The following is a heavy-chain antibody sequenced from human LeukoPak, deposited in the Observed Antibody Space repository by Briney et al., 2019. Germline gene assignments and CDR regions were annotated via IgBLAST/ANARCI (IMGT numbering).Heavy chain of an antibody. CDR3: ARGTMYYYGSGSYARFDP. Sequence: PPETLSLTCTVSGGSISSYYWSWIRQPPGKGLEWIGYIYYSGSTNYNPSLKSRVTISVDTSKNQFSLKLSSVTAADTAVYYCARGTMYYYGSGSYARFDPWGQGTLVTVSS. V-gene: IGHV4-59*01. CDR2: IYYSGST. J-gene: IGHJ5*02. D-gene: IGHD3-10*01. CDR1: GGSISSYY.